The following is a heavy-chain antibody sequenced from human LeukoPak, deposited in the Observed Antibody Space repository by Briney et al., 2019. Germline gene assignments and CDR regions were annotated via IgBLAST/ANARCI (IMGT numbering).Heavy chain of an antibody. V-gene: IGHV3-23*01. Sequence: GGSLRLSCAASGFTFQNYAMSWVRQAPGKGLEWASSISGSGPSTDYADSVKGRFTISRDKSKNTLYLQMNSLRAEDTAVYYCAKVQAVAEYYFDYWGQGTLVTVSS. D-gene: IGHD6-19*01. CDR2: ISGSGPST. CDR3: AKVQAVAEYYFDY. CDR1: GFTFQNYA. J-gene: IGHJ4*02.